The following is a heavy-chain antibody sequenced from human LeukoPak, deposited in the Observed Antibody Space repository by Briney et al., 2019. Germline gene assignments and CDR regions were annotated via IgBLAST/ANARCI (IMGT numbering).Heavy chain of an antibody. V-gene: IGHV4-4*07. J-gene: IGHJ3*02. CDR1: GGSISSYY. CDR2: IYTSGST. D-gene: IGHD3-3*01. CDR3: ARGSGYYDFWSGNDAFDI. Sequence: KPSETLSLTCTVSGGSISSYYWSWIRQPAGKGLEWIGRIYTSGSTNYNHSHKSRVSMSVDTSKNQFSLKLISVTAVDAAVYYCARGSGYYDFWSGNDAFDIWGQGTMVTVSS.